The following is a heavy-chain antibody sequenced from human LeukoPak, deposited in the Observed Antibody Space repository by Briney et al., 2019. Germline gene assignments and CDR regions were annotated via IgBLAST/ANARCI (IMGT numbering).Heavy chain of an antibody. J-gene: IGHJ4*02. CDR3: ARNGGYDFGY. V-gene: IGHV1-2*02. D-gene: IGHD5-12*01. Sequence: ASVKVSCKASGYAFTSYGISWVRQAPGQGLEWMGWINPNSGGTNYAQKFQGRVTMTRDTSISTAYMELSRLRSDDTAVYYCARNGGYDFGYWGQGTLATVSS. CDR1: GYAFTSYG. CDR2: INPNSGGT.